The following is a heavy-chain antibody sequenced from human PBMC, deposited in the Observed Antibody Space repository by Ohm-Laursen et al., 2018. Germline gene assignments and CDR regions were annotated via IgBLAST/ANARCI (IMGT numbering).Heavy chain of an antibody. CDR2: ISSSGGST. D-gene: IGHD2-8*01. CDR1: GFTFSSYA. V-gene: IGHV3-23*01. CDR3: ASEPYCTYGVCFYYFDW. Sequence: SLRLSCAASGFTFSSYAMSWVRQAPGTGLEWVSSISSSGGSTYYADSVRGRFTISRDNSKNTLYLQMSSLRAEDTAVYYCASEPYCTYGVCFYYFDWWGQGTLVTVSS. J-gene: IGHJ4*02.